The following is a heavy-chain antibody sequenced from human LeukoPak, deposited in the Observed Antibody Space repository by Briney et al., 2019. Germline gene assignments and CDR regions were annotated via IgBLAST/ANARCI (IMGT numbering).Heavy chain of an antibody. CDR2: INHSGST. J-gene: IGHJ4*02. V-gene: IGHV4-34*01. CDR3: ARVGSWRRRELGHSDY. D-gene: IGHD6-13*01. CDR1: GGSINGYY. Sequence: TSETLSLTCTVSGGSINGYYWNWIRQPPGKGLEWIGEINHSGSTNYNPSLKSRVTISVDTSKNQFSLKLSSVTAAGTAVYYCARVGSWRRRELGHSDYWGQGTLVTVSS.